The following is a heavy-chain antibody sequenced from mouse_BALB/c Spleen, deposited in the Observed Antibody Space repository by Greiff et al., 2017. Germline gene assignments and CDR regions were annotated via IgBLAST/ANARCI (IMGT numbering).Heavy chain of an antibody. Sequence: DVMLVESGGGLVQPGGSRKLSCAASGFTFSSFGMHWVRQAPEKGLEWVAYISSGSSTIYYADTVKGRFTISRDNPKNTLFLQMTSLRSEDTAMYYCARPSYPFYAMDYWGQGTSVTVSS. CDR2: ISSGSSTI. CDR3: ARPSYPFYAMDY. D-gene: IGHD2-10*01. V-gene: IGHV5-17*02. J-gene: IGHJ4*01. CDR1: GFTFSSFG.